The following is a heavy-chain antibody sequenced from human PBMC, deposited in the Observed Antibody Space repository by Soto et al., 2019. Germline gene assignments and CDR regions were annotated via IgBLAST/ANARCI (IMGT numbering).Heavy chain of an antibody. D-gene: IGHD3-3*01. Sequence: LRLSCAASGFTVSSNYMSWVRQGPGKGLEWVSIIHSGGSTYYADSVKGRFTISRDNSKNTLYLQMNSLRAEDTAVYYCARDKSPTEMAFGYWGQGALVTVSS. CDR2: IHSGGST. V-gene: IGHV3-53*01. J-gene: IGHJ4*02. CDR1: GFTVSSNY. CDR3: ARDKSPTEMAFGY.